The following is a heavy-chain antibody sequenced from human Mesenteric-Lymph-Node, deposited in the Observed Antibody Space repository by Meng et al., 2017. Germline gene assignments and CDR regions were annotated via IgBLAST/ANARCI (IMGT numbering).Heavy chain of an antibody. CDR1: SSSSSSSNG. CDR2: IYHSGSP. CDR3: ARVGQWLPIDY. V-gene: IGHV4-4*03. Sequence: QPRDLATVLAKSRWIPASTLAVASSSSSSSNGGSCVRQPPGKRREWIGKIYHSGSPNYNPSLKCRVNISVDKSKNQFSLNLSSVTAPDTAVYYCARVGQWLPIDYWGQGTLVTVSS. J-gene: IGHJ4*02. D-gene: IGHD6-19*01.